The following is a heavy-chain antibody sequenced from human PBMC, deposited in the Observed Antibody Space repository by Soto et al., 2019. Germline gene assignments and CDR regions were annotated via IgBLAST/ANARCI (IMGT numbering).Heavy chain of an antibody. CDR2: IKQDGSEK. V-gene: IGHV3-7*01. CDR3: ARSGLGDYFFEEYDALDI. Sequence: PGGSLRLSCAASGFTFSSYWMSWVRQAPGKGLEWVANIKQDGSEKYYVDSVKGRFTISRDNAKNSLYLQMNSLRAEDTAVYYCARSGLGDYFFEEYDALDIWGQGTMVTVS. D-gene: IGHD4-17*01. CDR1: GFTFSSYW. J-gene: IGHJ3*02.